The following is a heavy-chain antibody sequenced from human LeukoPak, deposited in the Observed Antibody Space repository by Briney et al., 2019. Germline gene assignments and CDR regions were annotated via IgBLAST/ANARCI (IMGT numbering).Heavy chain of an antibody. V-gene: IGHV3-15*01. CDR3: TTDPSDYDFWSGYYTPWDY. CDR2: IKSKTDGGTK. J-gene: IGHJ4*02. Sequence: GGSLRLSCAASGFTFSNAWMSWVRQAPGKGLEWVGRIKSKTDGGTKDYAAHVKGRFTISRYDSKNTLYLKTNSLKTEDTAVYYCTTDPSDYDFWSGYYTPWDYWGQGTLVTVSS. D-gene: IGHD3-3*01. CDR1: GFTFSNAW.